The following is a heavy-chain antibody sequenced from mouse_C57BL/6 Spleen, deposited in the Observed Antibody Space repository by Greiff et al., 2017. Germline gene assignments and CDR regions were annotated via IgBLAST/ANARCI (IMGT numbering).Heavy chain of an antibody. CDR3: ARRGDYDSYAMDY. J-gene: IGHJ4*01. CDR1: GYTFTDYN. Sequence: VQLKESGPELVKPGASVKMSCKASGYTFTDYNMHWVKQSHGKSLEWIGYINPNNGGTSYNQKFKGKATLTVNKSSSTAYMELRSLTSEDSAVYDCARRGDYDSYAMDYWGQGTSVTVSS. CDR2: INPNNGGT. D-gene: IGHD2-4*01. V-gene: IGHV1-22*01.